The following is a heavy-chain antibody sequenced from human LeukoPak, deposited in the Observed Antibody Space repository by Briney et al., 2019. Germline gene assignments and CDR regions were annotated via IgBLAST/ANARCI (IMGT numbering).Heavy chain of an antibody. CDR3: VRLQPNTGEWAFDI. J-gene: IGHJ3*02. CDR2: IYYTGST. CDR1: GGSISSYY. Sequence: SETLSLTCTVSGGSISSYYWSWIRQPPGKGLEWIDYIYYTGSTNYNPSLKSRVTISVDTSKNHFSLKLTSVTAADAAVYHCVRLQPNTGEWAFDIWGQGTMVSVSS. V-gene: IGHV4-59*01. D-gene: IGHD1-1*01.